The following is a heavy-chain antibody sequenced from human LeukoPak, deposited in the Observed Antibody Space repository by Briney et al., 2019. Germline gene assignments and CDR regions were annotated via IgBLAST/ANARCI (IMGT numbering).Heavy chain of an antibody. J-gene: IGHJ6*02. Sequence: PGGSLRLSCAASGFTFSSYTMNWVRQAPGKGLEWVSSITSGSTYTYYADSVKGRFTISRDNAKNSLYLQVNSLRAEDTAVYYCVRGLYSSDVWGQGTTVTVSS. V-gene: IGHV3-21*01. CDR1: GFTFSSYT. D-gene: IGHD5-18*01. CDR3: VRGLYSSDV. CDR2: ITSGSTYT.